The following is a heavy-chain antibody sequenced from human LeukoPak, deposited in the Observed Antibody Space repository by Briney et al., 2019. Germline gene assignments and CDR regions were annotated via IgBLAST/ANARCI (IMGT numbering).Heavy chain of an antibody. D-gene: IGHD4-17*01. J-gene: IGHJ4*02. CDR1: GFTFSAYA. Sequence: GGSLRLSCAASGFTFSAYAMNWVRQAPGKGLEWVSSISSSSSYIYYADSVKGRFTISRDNAKNSLYLQMNSLRAEDTAVYYCARDPLDYGDYGGEDYWGQGTLVTVSS. CDR2: ISSSSSYI. CDR3: ARDPLDYGDYGGEDY. V-gene: IGHV3-21*01.